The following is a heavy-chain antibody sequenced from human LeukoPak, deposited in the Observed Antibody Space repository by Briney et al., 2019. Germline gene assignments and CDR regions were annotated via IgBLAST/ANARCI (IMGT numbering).Heavy chain of an antibody. D-gene: IGHD3-9*01. V-gene: IGHV4-39*01. CDR2: IYYSGST. Sequence: SETLSLSCTVSGGSISSSSYYWGWIRQPPGKGLEWIGGIYYSGSTYYNPSLKSRVTISVDTSKNQFSLKLSSVTAADTAVYYCARKITYYDILTDYYNSLTWFDPWGQGTLVTVSS. J-gene: IGHJ5*02. CDR1: GGSISSSSYY. CDR3: ARKITYYDILTDYYNSLTWFDP.